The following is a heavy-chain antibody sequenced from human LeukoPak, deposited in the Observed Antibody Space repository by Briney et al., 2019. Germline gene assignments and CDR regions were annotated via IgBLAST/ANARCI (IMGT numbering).Heavy chain of an antibody. Sequence: SETLSLTCAVYDGSFSGYYWSWIRQPPGKGLEWIGEINHSGSTNYNPSLKSRVTISVDTSKNQFSLKLSSVTAADTAVYYCARGSASYYYGSGRFDYWGQGTLVTVSS. CDR2: INHSGST. D-gene: IGHD3-10*01. CDR1: DGSFSGYY. V-gene: IGHV4-34*01. J-gene: IGHJ4*02. CDR3: ARGSASYYYGSGRFDY.